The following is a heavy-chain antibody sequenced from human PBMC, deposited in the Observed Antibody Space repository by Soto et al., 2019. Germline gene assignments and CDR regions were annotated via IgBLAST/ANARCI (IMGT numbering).Heavy chain of an antibody. J-gene: IGHJ5*02. CDR2: INHRGST. CDR3: ARDGFCTSTTCRVGNWFDP. V-gene: IGHV4-34*01. D-gene: IGHD2-2*01. Sequence: ASETLSLTCVVYGGSFSVYYWRWIRDSPGKGLEWIGGINHRGSTNYNPSLESRVTISVDTSKNQFSLKLPSVTAADTAMYYCARDGFCTSTTCRVGNWFDPWGQGTLVTVSS. CDR1: GGSFSVYY.